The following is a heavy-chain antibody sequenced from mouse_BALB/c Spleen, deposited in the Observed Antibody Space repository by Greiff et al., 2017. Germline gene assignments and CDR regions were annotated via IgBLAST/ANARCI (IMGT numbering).Heavy chain of an antibody. CDR1: GYSITSGYY. CDR3: ARGGFYDYDPFAY. D-gene: IGHD2-4*01. V-gene: IGHV3-6*02. J-gene: IGHJ3*01. Sequence: EVKLMESGPGLVKPSQSLSLTCSVTGYSITSGYYWNWIRQFPGNKLEWMGYISYDGSINYNPSLKNRIFITRDTSKNQFFLKLNSVTTEDTATYYCARGGFYDYDPFAYWGQGTLVTVSA. CDR2: ISYDGSI.